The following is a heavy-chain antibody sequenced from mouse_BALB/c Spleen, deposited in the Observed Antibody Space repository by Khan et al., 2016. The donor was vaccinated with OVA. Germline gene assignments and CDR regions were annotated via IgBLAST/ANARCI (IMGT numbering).Heavy chain of an antibody. J-gene: IGHJ4*01. CDR3: ARFITTATGDYFGMDY. CDR1: GFIFSSYG. CDR2: ISSGGSYT. D-gene: IGHD1-2*01. V-gene: IGHV5-6*01. Sequence: EVQFVESGGDLVKPGGSLKLSCAASGFIFSSYGMSWVRQTPDKRLEWVATISSGGSYTYYPDSVKGRFTISRDNAKNTLYLQMSSLKSEDTAMYYCARFITTATGDYFGMDYWGRGTSVTISS.